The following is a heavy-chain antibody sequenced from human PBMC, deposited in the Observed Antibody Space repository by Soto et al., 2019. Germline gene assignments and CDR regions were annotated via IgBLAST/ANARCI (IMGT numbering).Heavy chain of an antibody. CDR3: ARDRATVPHAIGEPISSAEYFQH. D-gene: IGHD3-10*01. CDR2: ISYDGSNK. V-gene: IGHV3-30-3*01. J-gene: IGHJ1*01. CDR1: GFTFSSYA. Sequence: QVQLVESGGGVVQPGRSLRLSCAASGFTFSSYAMHWVRQAPGKGLEWVAVISYDGSNKYYADSVKGRFTISRDNSKNTLYLQMNSLRAEDTAVYYCARDRATVPHAIGEPISSAEYFQHWGQGTLVTVSS.